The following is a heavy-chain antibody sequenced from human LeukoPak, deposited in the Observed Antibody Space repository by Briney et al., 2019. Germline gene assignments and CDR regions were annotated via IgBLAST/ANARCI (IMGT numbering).Heavy chain of an antibody. V-gene: IGHV4-39*01. CDR2: IYYSGST. CDR1: GGFISGSSYY. J-gene: IGHJ4*02. Sequence: SETLSLTCTVSGGFISGSSYYWGWIRQPPGKGLEWIGSIYYSGSTYYNPSLKSRVTISVDTSKNQFSLKLSSVTAADTAVYYCARTHDYGDHFDYWGQGTLVTVSS. CDR3: ARTHDYGDHFDY. D-gene: IGHD4-17*01.